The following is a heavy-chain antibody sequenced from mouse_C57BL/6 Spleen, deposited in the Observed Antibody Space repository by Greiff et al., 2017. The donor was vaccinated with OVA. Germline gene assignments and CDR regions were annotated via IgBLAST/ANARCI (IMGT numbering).Heavy chain of an antibody. CDR2: ISDGGSYT. CDR3: ARDQNGVVDYYYAMDY. V-gene: IGHV5-4*01. J-gene: IGHJ4*01. Sequence: EVKVEESGGGLVKPGGSLKLSCAASGFTFSSYAMTWVRQTPGKRLEWVATISDGGSYTYYPDNVKGRFTISRDNAKNNLYMQMSHLTSEDTAMYYCARDQNGVVDYYYAMDYWGQGTSVTVSS. D-gene: IGHD1-1*01. CDR1: GFTFSSYA.